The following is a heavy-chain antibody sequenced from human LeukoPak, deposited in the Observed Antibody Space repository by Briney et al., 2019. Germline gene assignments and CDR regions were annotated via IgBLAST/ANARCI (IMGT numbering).Heavy chain of an antibody. J-gene: IGHJ4*02. CDR3: AREMGGVYFDY. V-gene: IGHV3-33*01. Sequence: GGSLRLSCTASGFSFSSYGIHWVRQTPGKGLEWVALVSYDGSNKDYADSVKGRFTISRDNSKNTVYLQINSLRAEDTAVYYCAREMGGVYFDYWGQGTLVTVSS. D-gene: IGHD3-16*01. CDR2: VSYDGSNK. CDR1: GFSFSSYG.